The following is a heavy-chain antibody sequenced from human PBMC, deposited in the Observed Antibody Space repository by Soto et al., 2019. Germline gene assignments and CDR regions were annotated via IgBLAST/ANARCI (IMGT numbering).Heavy chain of an antibody. CDR2: IIPIFGTA. J-gene: IGHJ6*02. D-gene: IGHD4-4*01. V-gene: IGHV1-69*12. CDR3: ARVPSSVTTGPYYYYYGMDV. Sequence: QVQLVQSGAEVKKPGSSVKVSCKASGGTFSSYAISWVRQAPGQGLEWMGGIIPIFGTANYAQKFQGRVTITADESTSTAYMELSSRRSEDTAVYYCARVPSSVTTGPYYYYYGMDVWGQGTTVTVSS. CDR1: GGTFSSYA.